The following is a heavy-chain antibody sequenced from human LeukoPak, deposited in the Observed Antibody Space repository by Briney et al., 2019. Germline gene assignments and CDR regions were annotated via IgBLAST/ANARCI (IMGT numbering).Heavy chain of an antibody. CDR2: INPNSGGT. CDR3: ARRPALYCSSTSCPNWFDP. V-gene: IGHV1-2*02. D-gene: IGHD2-2*01. J-gene: IGHJ5*02. Sequence: GASVKVSCKASGYTFTGYYMHWVRQAPGQGLEWMGWINPNSGGTNYAQKFQGRVTMTRDTSISTAYTELSRLRSDDTAVYYCARRPALYCSSTSCPNWFDPWGQGTLVTVSS. CDR1: GYTFTGYY.